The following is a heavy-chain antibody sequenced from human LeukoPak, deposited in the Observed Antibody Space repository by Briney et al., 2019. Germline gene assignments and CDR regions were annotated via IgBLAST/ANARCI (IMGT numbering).Heavy chain of an antibody. V-gene: IGHV1-2*06. Sequence: ASVKVSCKASGYTFTSYYMHWVRQAPGQGLEWMGRINPDSGGTNYAQKFQGRVTMTRDTSNSTAYMELNRLTSDDTAVYYCARACSGGSCYSDNWLDPWGQGTLVTVSS. CDR2: INPDSGGT. CDR3: ARACSGGSCYSDNWLDP. CDR1: GYTFTSYY. J-gene: IGHJ5*02. D-gene: IGHD2-15*01.